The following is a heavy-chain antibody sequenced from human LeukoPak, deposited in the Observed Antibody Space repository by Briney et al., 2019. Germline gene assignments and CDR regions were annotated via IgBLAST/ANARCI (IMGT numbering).Heavy chain of an antibody. D-gene: IGHD2-15*01. CDR2: INGYNGNT. CDR3: ARGRMYDAFDM. CDR1: GYSFTSYG. Sequence: ASVKVSCKASGYSFTSYGISWVRQAPGQGREWMGWINGYNGNTDYAQNLQDRVTMTTDTSTTTSTAYMELRSLRSDDTAVYYCARGRMYDAFDMWGQGTMVTVSS. J-gene: IGHJ3*02. V-gene: IGHV1-18*01.